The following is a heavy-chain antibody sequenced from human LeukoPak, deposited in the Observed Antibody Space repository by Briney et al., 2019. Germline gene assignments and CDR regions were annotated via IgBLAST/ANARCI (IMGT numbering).Heavy chain of an antibody. CDR2: INGDGGSR. CDR1: GFTFSTYW. V-gene: IGHV3-74*01. J-gene: IGHJ4*02. D-gene: IGHD6-13*01. Sequence: GGSLRLSCAASGFTFSTYWMHWVRQAPGKWLVWVSRINGDGGSRNYADSVKGRFTISRDNARNTLYLQMSSLRVEDTAVYYCASASSHRTAAGGDYWGQGTLVTVST. CDR3: ASASSHRTAAGGDY.